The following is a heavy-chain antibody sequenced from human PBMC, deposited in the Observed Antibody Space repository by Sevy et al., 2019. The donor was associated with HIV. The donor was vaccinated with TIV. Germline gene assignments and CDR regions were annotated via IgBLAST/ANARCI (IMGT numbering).Heavy chain of an antibody. J-gene: IGHJ4*02. D-gene: IGHD5-18*01. CDR2: ISYDGSNK. CDR1: GFTFSSYG. V-gene: IGHV3-30*18. Sequence: GGSLRLSCAASGFTFSSYGMHWVRQAPGKGLEWVAVISYDGSNKYYADSVKGRFTISRDNSKNTLYLQMNSLRADDTAVYYCAKDKRGYSYGYHYFDYWGQGTLVTVSS. CDR3: AKDKRGYSYGYHYFDY.